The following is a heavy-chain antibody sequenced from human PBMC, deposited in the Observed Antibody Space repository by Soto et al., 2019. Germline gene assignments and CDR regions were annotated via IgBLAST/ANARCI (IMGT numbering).Heavy chain of an antibody. CDR3: AREDYYDSSGYLPVRYYFGMDV. V-gene: IGHV1-18*01. J-gene: IGHJ6*02. CDR2: IGAYNGHT. Sequence: GASVKVSCKASGSTFTNSGISWVRQAPGQGLEWMGWIGAYNGHTKYAQKLQGRVTMTTDTSTSTAYMELRSLKSDDTAVYYCAREDYYDSSGYLPVRYYFGMDVWGQGTTVTVSS. D-gene: IGHD3-22*01. CDR1: GSTFTNSG.